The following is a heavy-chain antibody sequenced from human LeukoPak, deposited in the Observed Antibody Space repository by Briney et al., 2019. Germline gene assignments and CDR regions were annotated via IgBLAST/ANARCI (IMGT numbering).Heavy chain of an antibody. Sequence: GASVKVSCKASGYIFTGQFIRWVRQAPGQGLEWMAMYNPNSGDTTFSQRFQDRVTMTRDTSVNTAFMELRRLTSDDTAVYYCARGGPRGNGFDYWGQGTLVSVSS. V-gene: IGHV1-2*02. CDR3: ARGGPRGNGFDY. D-gene: IGHD6-25*01. CDR2: YNPNSGDT. CDR1: GYIFTGQF. J-gene: IGHJ4*02.